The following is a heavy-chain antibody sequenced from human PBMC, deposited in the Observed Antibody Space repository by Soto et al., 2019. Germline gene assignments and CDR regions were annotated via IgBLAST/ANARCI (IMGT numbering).Heavy chain of an antibody. CDR3: AKERVSEHTSGWPQGH. Sequence: WGSLGLSSASSGFALSGYGMDSVRQAPGKGLDWVAVISHDGRNKYYADSVRGRFTISIDNSKNTLDLQVSGLRPEDTSVYYCAKERVSEHTSGWPQGHWGQGTMVTVSS. CDR1: GFALSGYG. J-gene: IGHJ4*02. D-gene: IGHD6-19*01. V-gene: IGHV3-30*18. CDR2: ISHDGRNK.